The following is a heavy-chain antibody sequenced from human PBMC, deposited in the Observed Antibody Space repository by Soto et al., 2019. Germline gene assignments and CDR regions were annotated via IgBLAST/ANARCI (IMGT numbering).Heavy chain of an antibody. Sequence: PSETLSLTCTVSGGSISSSSHYWGWIRQPPGKGLEWIGSIYYSGRTYYNPSLKSRVTISVDTSKNQFSLKLSSVTAADTAVYYCAMLLSYGDYTDDWGQGTLVTVSS. J-gene: IGHJ4*02. CDR2: IYYSGRT. CDR3: AMLLSYGDYTDD. D-gene: IGHD4-17*01. CDR1: GGSISSSSHY. V-gene: IGHV4-39*01.